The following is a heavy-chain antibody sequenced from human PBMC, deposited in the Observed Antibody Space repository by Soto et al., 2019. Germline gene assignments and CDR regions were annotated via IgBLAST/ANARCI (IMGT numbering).Heavy chain of an antibody. CDR2: TYYRSKWYN. V-gene: IGHV6-1*01. D-gene: IGHD6-19*01. Sequence: SQTLSLTCAISGDSVSSNSAAWNWIRQSPSRGLEWLGRTYYRSKWYNDYAVSVKSRITINPDTSKNQFSLQLNSVTPEDTAVYYCARDPRGGSSGWYEGYFDYWGQGTLVTVSS. CDR3: ARDPRGGSSGWYEGYFDY. CDR1: GDSVSSNSAA. J-gene: IGHJ4*02.